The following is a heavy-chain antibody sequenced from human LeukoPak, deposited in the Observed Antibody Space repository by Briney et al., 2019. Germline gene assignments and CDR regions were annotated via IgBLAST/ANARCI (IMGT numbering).Heavy chain of an antibody. CDR3: AREADSGSYFDY. V-gene: IGHV1-3*02. CDR2: SNAGNSNT. J-gene: IGHJ4*02. CDR1: GYTFTKYG. Sequence: GASVKVSCKASGYTFTKYGIHWVRQAPGQRLEWMGWSNAGNSNTKYSQEFQGRVTITRGTSASTAYMELSSLRSEDMAVYYCAREADSGSYFDYWGQGTLVTVSS. D-gene: IGHD1-26*01.